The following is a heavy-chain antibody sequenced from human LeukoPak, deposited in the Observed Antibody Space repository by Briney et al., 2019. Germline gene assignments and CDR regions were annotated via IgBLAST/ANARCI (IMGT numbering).Heavy chain of an antibody. CDR1: GYTFTSYY. Sequence: ASVKVSCKASGYTFTSYYMHWVRQAPGQGLEWMGIINPSGGSTSYAQKFQGRVTMTRDTSTSTVYMELSSLRSEDTAVYYCARDLTMVRGVIIGLFAFDIWGQGTMVTVSS. J-gene: IGHJ3*02. D-gene: IGHD3-10*01. CDR2: INPSGGST. V-gene: IGHV1-46*01. CDR3: ARDLTMVRGVIIGLFAFDI.